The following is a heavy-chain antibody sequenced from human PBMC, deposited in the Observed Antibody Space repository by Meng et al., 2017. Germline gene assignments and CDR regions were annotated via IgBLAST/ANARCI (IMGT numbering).Heavy chain of an antibody. CDR1: GDSISSSNW. CDR2: IYQTGTT. Sequence: QVQLQESGPGLVKPSGTLSLTCAGSGDSISSSNWGSWVRKPPGKGLEWIGEIYQTGTTGYNPSLKSRATTSKDPFKNHLTLKLSSVTAADTAVYYCARRYDGSGYLAHWGLGTLVTVSS. J-gene: IGHJ4*02. CDR3: ARRYDGSGYLAH. D-gene: IGHD3-22*01. V-gene: IGHV4-4*02.